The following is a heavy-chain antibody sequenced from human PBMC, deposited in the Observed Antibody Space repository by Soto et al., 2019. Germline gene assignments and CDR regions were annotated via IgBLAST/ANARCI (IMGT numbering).Heavy chain of an antibody. CDR1: GGSISSGGYS. CDR2: IYYSGST. V-gene: IGHV4-30-2*01. Sequence: SETLSLSCXVFGGSISSGGYSCSWIRQPPGKGLEWIGYIYYSGSTYYNPSLKSRVTISVDTSKNQFSLKLSSVTAADTAVYYCARGLMGGYSYGDYYYYGMDVWGQGTTVTVSS. D-gene: IGHD5-18*01. CDR3: ARGLMGGYSYGDYYYYGMDV. J-gene: IGHJ6*02.